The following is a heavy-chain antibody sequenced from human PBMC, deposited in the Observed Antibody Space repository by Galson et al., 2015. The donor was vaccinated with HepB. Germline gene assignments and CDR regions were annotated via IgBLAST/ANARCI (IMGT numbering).Heavy chain of an antibody. CDR1: GDSVSSNSAA. Sequence: CAISGDSVSSNSAAWNWIRQSPSRGLEWLGRTYYRSKWYNDYAVSVKSRITINPDTSKNQFSLQLNSVTPEDTAVYYCAREGLDSSSWYRFTYYYYGMDVWGQGTTVTVSS. D-gene: IGHD6-13*01. CDR2: TYYRSKWYN. CDR3: AREGLDSSSWYRFTYYYYGMDV. V-gene: IGHV6-1*01. J-gene: IGHJ6*02.